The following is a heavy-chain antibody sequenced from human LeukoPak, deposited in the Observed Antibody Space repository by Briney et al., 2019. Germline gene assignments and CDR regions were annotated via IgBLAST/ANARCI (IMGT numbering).Heavy chain of an antibody. J-gene: IGHJ6*03. CDR1: GFTFSSYW. Sequence: PGGSLRLSCAASGFTFSSYWMHWVRQGPGKGLVWVSRINGDGSTTHYADSVKGRFTISRDNAKNTLYLQMNSLRAEDKAVYYCARVMVSGQRDMDVWGKGATVTVSS. V-gene: IGHV3-74*01. CDR2: INGDGSTT. CDR3: ARVMVSGQRDMDV. D-gene: IGHD6-25*01.